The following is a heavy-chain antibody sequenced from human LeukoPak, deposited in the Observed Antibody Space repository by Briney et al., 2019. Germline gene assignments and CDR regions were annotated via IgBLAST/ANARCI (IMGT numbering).Heavy chain of an antibody. CDR3: ARHYGP. D-gene: IGHD3-16*01. CDR1: GGSISGYY. CDR2: IYYSGST. J-gene: IGHJ5*02. V-gene: IGHV4-59*01. Sequence: PSETLSLTCIVSGGSISGYYWSWIRQPPGKGLEWIGYIYYSGSTNYNPSLKSRVTISVDTSKNQFSLKLSSVTAADTAVYYCARHYGPWGRGTLVTVSS.